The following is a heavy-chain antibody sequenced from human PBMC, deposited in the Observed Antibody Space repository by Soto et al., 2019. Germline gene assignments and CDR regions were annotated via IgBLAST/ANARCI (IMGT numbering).Heavy chain of an antibody. Sequence: GGSLRLSCAASGFTFSDHYMDWVRQAPGKGLEWVSGISWNSGSIGYADSVKGRFTISRDNAKNSLYLQMNSLRAEDTALYYCAKDPFKWPVGGYFDYWGKGTLVTVSS. D-gene: IGHD6-19*01. V-gene: IGHV3-9*01. J-gene: IGHJ4*02. CDR2: ISWNSGSI. CDR3: AKDPFKWPVGGYFDY. CDR1: GFTFSDHY.